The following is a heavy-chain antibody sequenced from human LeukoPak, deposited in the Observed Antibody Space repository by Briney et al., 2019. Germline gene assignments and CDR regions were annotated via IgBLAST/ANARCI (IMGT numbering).Heavy chain of an antibody. J-gene: IGHJ4*02. V-gene: IGHV3-33*01. Sequence: PGGSLRLSCAASGFTFSSYVMHWVRQAPGKGLEWVAVIWYDGSNKYSADSVKGRFTISRDNSKNTLYLQMNSLRAEDTAVYYCTRRDGDNDRGFDYWGQGTLVTVSS. D-gene: IGHD4-23*01. CDR1: GFTFSSYV. CDR2: IWYDGSNK. CDR3: TRRDGDNDRGFDY.